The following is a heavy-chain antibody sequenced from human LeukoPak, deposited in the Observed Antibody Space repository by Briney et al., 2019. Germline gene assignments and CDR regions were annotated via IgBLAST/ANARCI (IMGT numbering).Heavy chain of an antibody. CDR2: IHTSGST. V-gene: IGHV4-4*07. J-gene: IGHJ5*02. CDR3: ARDRYYYDSSGYYGFDP. Sequence: PSETLSLTCTVSGVSITSYYWSWIRQPAGKGLEWIGHIHTSGSTHYNPSLKSRVTMSVDTSKNQFSLKLSSVTAADTAVYYCARDRYYYDSSGYYGFDPWGQGTLVTVSS. CDR1: GVSITSYY. D-gene: IGHD3-22*01.